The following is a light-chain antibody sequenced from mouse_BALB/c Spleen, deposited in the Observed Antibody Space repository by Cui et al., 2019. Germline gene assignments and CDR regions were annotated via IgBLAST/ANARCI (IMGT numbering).Light chain of an antibody. CDR3: QQYYSYPFT. J-gene: IGKJ4*01. V-gene: IGKV8-30*01. CDR2: WAS. CDR1: QSLLYSSNQKNY. Sequence: ETVRSQSLSSLAVSVGEKVTMSCKSSQSLLYSSNQKNYLAWYQQKPGQSPKLLIYWASTRESGVPDRFTGSGSGTDFTLTISSVKAEDLAVYYCQQYYSYPFTFGSGTKLEIK.